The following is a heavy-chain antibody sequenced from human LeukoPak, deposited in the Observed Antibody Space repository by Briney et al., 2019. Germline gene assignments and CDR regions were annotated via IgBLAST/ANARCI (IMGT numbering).Heavy chain of an antibody. D-gene: IGHD5-12*01. Sequence: AASVKVSCKASGYTFTGYYMHWVRQAPGQGLEWMGWINPNSGGTNYAKKFQGRVTMTRDTSISTAYMELSRLRSDDTAVYYCARAGSSGYDLDYWGQGTLVTVSS. V-gene: IGHV1-2*02. CDR1: GYTFTGYY. CDR3: ARAGSSGYDLDY. J-gene: IGHJ4*02. CDR2: INPNSGGT.